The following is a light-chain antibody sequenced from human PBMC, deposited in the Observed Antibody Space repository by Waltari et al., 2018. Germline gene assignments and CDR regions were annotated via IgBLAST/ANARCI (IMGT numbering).Light chain of an antibody. Sequence: DIVMTQSPDSLAVSLGGRATINCKSSQSVFDSSNNKNSLAWYQKKPGQPPELLIYWASTRESGVPDRFSGSGSGTDFTLTISSLQAADVAIYYCQQYYTTPFTFGPGTKVDI. J-gene: IGKJ3*01. V-gene: IGKV4-1*01. CDR3: QQYYTTPFT. CDR1: QSVFDSSNNKNS. CDR2: WAS.